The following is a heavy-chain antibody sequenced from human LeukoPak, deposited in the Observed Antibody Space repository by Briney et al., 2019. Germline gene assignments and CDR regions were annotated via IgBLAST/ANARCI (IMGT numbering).Heavy chain of an antibody. D-gene: IGHD2-21*02. J-gene: IGHJ4*02. Sequence: GRSLRLSCAASGFTFDDYSMHWVRQAPGKGLEWVSGISWNSGSAGYADSVKGRFTISRDSAKNSMYLQMNSLRTEDTALYYCAKDRTYTAYAALDYWGQGTLVTVSS. V-gene: IGHV3-9*01. CDR2: ISWNSGSA. CDR1: GFTFDDYS. CDR3: AKDRTYTAYAALDY.